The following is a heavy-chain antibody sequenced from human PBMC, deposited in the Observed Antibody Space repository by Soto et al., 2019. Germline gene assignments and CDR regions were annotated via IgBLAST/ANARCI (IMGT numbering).Heavy chain of an antibody. V-gene: IGHV3-33*01. J-gene: IGHJ6*02. Sequence: GGSLRLSCAASGFTFSSYGMHWVRQAPGKGLEWVAVIWYDGSNKYYADSVKGRFTISRDNSKNTLYLQMNSLRAEDTAVYYCARDSRISGWYSPPRYYYGMDVWGQGTTVTVSS. D-gene: IGHD6-19*01. CDR2: IWYDGSNK. CDR1: GFTFSSYG. CDR3: ARDSRISGWYSPPRYYYGMDV.